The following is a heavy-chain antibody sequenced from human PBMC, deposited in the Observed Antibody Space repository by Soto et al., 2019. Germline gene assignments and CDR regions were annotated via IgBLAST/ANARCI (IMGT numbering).Heavy chain of an antibody. V-gene: IGHV4-34*01. Sequence: PSETLSLTCAVYGGSFSDFYWTWIRQLPGKGLEWIGEINHSGSTNYNPSLKSRVAISVDTSKNQSSLNLRSVTAADTAVYYCGPRGAVADPRGYWGQGTLVTVSS. CDR2: INHSGST. J-gene: IGHJ4*02. D-gene: IGHD6-19*01. CDR1: GGSFSDFY. CDR3: GPRGAVADPRGY.